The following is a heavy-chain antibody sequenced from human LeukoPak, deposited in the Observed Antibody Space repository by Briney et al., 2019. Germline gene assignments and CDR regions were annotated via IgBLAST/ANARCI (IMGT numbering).Heavy chain of an antibody. J-gene: IGHJ6*02. Sequence: GGSLRLSCAASGFTVSSNYMSWVRQAPGKGLEWVSAISGSGGSTYYADSVKGRFTISRDNSKNTLYLQMNSLRAEDTAVYYCAKDDEDDILTGYYYYYYYGMDVWGQGTTVTVSS. CDR1: GFTVSSNY. CDR2: ISGSGGST. D-gene: IGHD3-9*01. V-gene: IGHV3-23*01. CDR3: AKDDEDDILTGYYYYYYYGMDV.